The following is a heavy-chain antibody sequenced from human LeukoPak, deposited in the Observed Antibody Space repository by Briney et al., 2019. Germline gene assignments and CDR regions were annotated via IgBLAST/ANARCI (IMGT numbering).Heavy chain of an antibody. CDR2: TYPGDSDT. Sequence: GESLQISCKGSGYSFTSYWIGWVRQMPGKGLEWMGITYPGDSDTRYSPSFQGQVTISADKSISTAYLQWSSLKASDTAMYYCARRVYDSTLNGYYFDYWGQGTLVTVSS. J-gene: IGHJ4*02. V-gene: IGHV5-51*01. CDR1: GYSFTSYW. D-gene: IGHD3-22*01. CDR3: ARRVYDSTLNGYYFDY.